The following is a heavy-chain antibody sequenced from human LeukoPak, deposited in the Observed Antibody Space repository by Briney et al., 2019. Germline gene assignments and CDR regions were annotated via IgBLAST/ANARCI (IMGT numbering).Heavy chain of an antibody. V-gene: IGHV3-7*01. CDR1: GFTFSNSW. CDR2: IKEDGSDK. Sequence: PGGSLRLSCLASGFTFSNSWMTWVRQAPGRGLEWVANIKEDGSDKQYVDSVRGRFTISRDNAKNSLYLQMNSLRAEDTAVYYCARYRSIAAFNGMDVWGQGTTVTVSS. J-gene: IGHJ6*02. CDR3: ARYRSIAAFNGMDV. D-gene: IGHD6-6*01.